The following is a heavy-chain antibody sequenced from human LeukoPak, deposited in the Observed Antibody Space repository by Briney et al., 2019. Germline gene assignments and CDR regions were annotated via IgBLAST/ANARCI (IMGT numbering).Heavy chain of an antibody. CDR2: IYPGDSDT. Sequence: GESLKISCKGFEYGFTNYWIGWVRQMPGKGLEWMGIIYPGDSDTRYSPSFQGQVTISADKSISTAYLQWSSLKASDTAMYYCARGDYGDYPYYYGMDVWGQGTTVTVSS. CDR1: EYGFTNYW. J-gene: IGHJ6*02. V-gene: IGHV5-51*01. D-gene: IGHD4-17*01. CDR3: ARGDYGDYPYYYGMDV.